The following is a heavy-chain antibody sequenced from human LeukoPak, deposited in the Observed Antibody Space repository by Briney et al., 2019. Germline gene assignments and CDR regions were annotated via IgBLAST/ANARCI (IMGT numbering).Heavy chain of an antibody. Sequence: PGGSLRLSCAASGFTFSSYWMHWVRQAPGKGLAWVSRINSDGSSTNQADSVKGRFTISRDNAKKALYLQMNSLRVEDTAVYFCARDTATGLDVWGQGTTVTVSS. CDR2: INSDGSST. J-gene: IGHJ6*02. V-gene: IGHV3-74*01. CDR1: GFTFSSYW. CDR3: ARDTATGLDV. D-gene: IGHD2-21*02.